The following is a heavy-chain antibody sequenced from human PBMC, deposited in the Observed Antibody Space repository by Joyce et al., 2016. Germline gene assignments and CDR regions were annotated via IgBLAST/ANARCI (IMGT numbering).Heavy chain of an antibody. CDR3: ARAARRGNFDY. CDR1: GYTFTSYA. J-gene: IGHJ4*02. V-gene: IGHV1-3*01. D-gene: IGHD6-6*01. CDR2: INADNGNT. Sequence: QVKLVQSGAEVKKPGASVKVSCKASGYTFTSYAMHWVRQAPGQRPEWRGWINADNGNTKYSQKFQGRVTITRDTAASIVYMELGSLRSEDAALFYCARAARRGNFDYWGQGTLVTVSS.